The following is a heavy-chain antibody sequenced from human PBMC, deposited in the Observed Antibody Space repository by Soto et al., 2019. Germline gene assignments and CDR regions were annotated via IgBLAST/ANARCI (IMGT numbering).Heavy chain of an antibody. D-gene: IGHD1-26*01. CDR1: GYTFSGPY. V-gene: IGHV1-2*02. CDR3: ARDFRTHSHGVDV. CDR2: IDPNSGGT. Sequence: QAQLVQSGPEVKKPGASVKVSCKASGYTFSGPYIYWIRQAPGQGLEWMGWIDPNSGGTEFAQTFQGRVTLTRATSISTVYMELNSLRSDDTGVYYCARDFRTHSHGVDVWGQGTAVTVSS. J-gene: IGHJ6*02.